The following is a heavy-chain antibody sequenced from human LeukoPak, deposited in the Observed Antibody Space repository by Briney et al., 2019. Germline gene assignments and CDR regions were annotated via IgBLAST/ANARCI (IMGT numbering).Heavy chain of an antibody. Sequence: MTSETLSLTCTVSGGSISSSSYYWGWIRQPPGKGLEWIGSIYYSGSTYYNPSLKSRVTISVDTSKNQFSLKLSSVTAADTAVYYCARHSVQLWFGDPAGYFDYWGQGTLVTVSS. V-gene: IGHV4-39*01. J-gene: IGHJ4*02. CDR2: IYYSGST. D-gene: IGHD3-10*01. CDR3: ARHSVQLWFGDPAGYFDY. CDR1: GGSISSSSYY.